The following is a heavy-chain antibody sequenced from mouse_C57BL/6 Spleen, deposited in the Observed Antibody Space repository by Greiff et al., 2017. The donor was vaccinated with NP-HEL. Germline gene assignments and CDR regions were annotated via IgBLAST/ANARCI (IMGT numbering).Heavy chain of an antibody. D-gene: IGHD4-1*01. J-gene: IGHJ2*01. CDR1: GYAFSSYW. V-gene: IGHV1-80*01. CDR3: ARGGLTGTDLDY. Sequence: QVQLQQSGAELVKPGASVKISCKASGYAFSSYWMNWVKQRPGKGLEWIGQIYPGDGDTNYNGKFKGKATLTADNSSSTAYLQLSSLTSEDSAVYFCARGGLTGTDLDYWGQSTTLKDSS. CDR2: IYPGDGDT.